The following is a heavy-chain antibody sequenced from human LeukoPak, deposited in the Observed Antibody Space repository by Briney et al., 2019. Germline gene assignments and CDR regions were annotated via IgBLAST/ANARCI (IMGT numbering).Heavy chain of an antibody. Sequence: GGSLRLSCAASGFSFSSYTMNWVRQAPGKGLEWVSSISSSSTYIYYADSVKGRFTISRDNAKNSLSLQMNSLRAEDTAIYYCARDPYNGNYGDSYYYYMDVWGKGTTVTISS. CDR3: ARDPYNGNYGDSYYYYMDV. CDR2: ISSSSTYI. V-gene: IGHV3-21*01. CDR1: GFSFSSYT. J-gene: IGHJ6*03. D-gene: IGHD1-26*01.